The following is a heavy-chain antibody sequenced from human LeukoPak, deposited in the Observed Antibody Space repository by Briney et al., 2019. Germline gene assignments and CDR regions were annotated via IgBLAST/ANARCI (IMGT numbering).Heavy chain of an antibody. Sequence: GGSLRLSCAASGFTFSSYAMSWVRQAPGKGLEWVSVIYSGGSTYYADSVKGRFTISRDNSKNTLYLQMNSLRAEDTAVYYCASSYDFWSGYYLHAWGQGTLVTVSS. CDR1: GFTFSSYA. CDR2: IYSGGST. D-gene: IGHD3-3*01. J-gene: IGHJ4*02. V-gene: IGHV3-66*01. CDR3: ASSYDFWSGYYLHA.